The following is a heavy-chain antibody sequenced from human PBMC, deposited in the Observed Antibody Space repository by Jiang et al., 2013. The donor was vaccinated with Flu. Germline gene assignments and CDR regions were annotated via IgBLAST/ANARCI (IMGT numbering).Heavy chain of an antibody. CDR2: IYYSGST. D-gene: IGHD1-1*01. CDR3: ARERFRGKLDRHYYFDY. J-gene: IGHJ4*02. V-gene: IGHV4-61*01. Sequence: GLVKPSETLSLTCTVSGGSVSSGSYYWSWIRQPPGKGLEWIGYIYYSGSTNYNPSLKSRVTISVDTSKNQFSLKLSSVTAADTAVYYCARERFRGKLDRHYYFDYWGQGTLVTVSS. CDR1: GGSVSSGSYY.